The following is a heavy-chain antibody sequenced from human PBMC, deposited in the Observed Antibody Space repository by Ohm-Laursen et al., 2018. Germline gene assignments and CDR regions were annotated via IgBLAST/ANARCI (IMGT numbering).Heavy chain of an antibody. CDR1: GGSISSYY. D-gene: IGHD2-8*01. CDR2: IYYSGST. CDR3: ARQWCTNGVCYTAWFDP. J-gene: IGHJ5*02. V-gene: IGHV4-59*08. Sequence: TLSLTCTVSGGSISSYYWSWIRQPPGKGLEWIGYIYYSGSTNYNPSLKSRVTISVDTSKNQFSLKLSSVTAADTAVYYCARQWCTNGVCYTAWFDPWGQGTLVTVSS.